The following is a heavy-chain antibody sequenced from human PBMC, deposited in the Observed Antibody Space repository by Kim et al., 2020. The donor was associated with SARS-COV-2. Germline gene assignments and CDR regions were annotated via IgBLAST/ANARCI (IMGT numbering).Heavy chain of an antibody. CDR3: ARTIGWVAAASPNWFDP. V-gene: IGHV4-39*01. Sequence: WGSVPRPPETGRQWVGSRDYRWSNTSPPPLKTRVTIPVATSKNQFSLKLSSVTAADTAVYYCARTIGWVAAASPNWFDPWGQGTLVTV. J-gene: IGHJ5*02. CDR2: RDYRWSN. D-gene: IGHD6-13*01.